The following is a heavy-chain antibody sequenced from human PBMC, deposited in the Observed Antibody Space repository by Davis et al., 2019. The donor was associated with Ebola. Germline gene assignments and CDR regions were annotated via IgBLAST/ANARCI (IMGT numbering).Heavy chain of an antibody. CDR2: INSYHGDA. CDR3: ARSRTFADYYFGMDV. V-gene: IGHV1-18*04. CDR1: GYDLTGYA. D-gene: IGHD2-2*01. Sequence: AASVQVSCKASGYDLTGYAISWVRQAPGQGLEWMGRINSYHGDANYAQKFQGRVTMTTDTSASTVYMDLTSLTSDDTAVYFCARSRTFADYYFGMDVWGQGTTVTVSS. J-gene: IGHJ6*02.